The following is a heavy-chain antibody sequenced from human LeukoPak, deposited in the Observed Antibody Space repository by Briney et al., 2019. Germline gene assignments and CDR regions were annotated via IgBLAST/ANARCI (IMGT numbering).Heavy chain of an antibody. CDR3: ARDQGWFDP. J-gene: IGHJ5*02. CDR2: MHSGGST. CDR1: GFIVSSNY. V-gene: IGHV3-66*01. Sequence: PGGSLRLSCAASGFIVSSNYMSWVRQAPGKGLEWVSVMHSGGSTYYADSVKGRFTISRDSSKNTLYLQMNSLRAEDTGVYYCARDQGWFDPWGQGTLVTVSS.